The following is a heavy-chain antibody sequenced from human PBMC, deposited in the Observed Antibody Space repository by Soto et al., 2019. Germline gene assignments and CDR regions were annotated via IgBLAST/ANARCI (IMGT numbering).Heavy chain of an antibody. J-gene: IGHJ5*02. Sequence: PSETLSLTCTVSGGSISSGGYYWSWIRQHPGKGLEWIGYIYYSGSTYYNPSLKSRVTISVDTSKNQLSLKLSSVTAADTAVYYCASILLAAAGLPPDTNWFDPWGQGTLVTVSS. V-gene: IGHV4-31*03. CDR3: ASILLAAAGLPPDTNWFDP. CDR2: IYYSGST. CDR1: GGSISSGGYY. D-gene: IGHD6-13*01.